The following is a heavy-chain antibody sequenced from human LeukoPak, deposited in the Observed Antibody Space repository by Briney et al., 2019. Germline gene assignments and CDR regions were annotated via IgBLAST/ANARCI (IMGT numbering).Heavy chain of an antibody. CDR1: GYTFTSYY. J-gene: IGHJ4*02. CDR2: INPSGGST. Sequence: ASVKVSCKASGYTFTSYYMHWVRQAPGQGLEWMGIINPSGGSTSYAQKFQGRVTMTRDTSTSTVYMELSSLRSEDTAVYYCATYDSSGYYLDYWGQGTRVTVSS. D-gene: IGHD3-22*01. V-gene: IGHV1-46*01. CDR3: ATYDSSGYYLDY.